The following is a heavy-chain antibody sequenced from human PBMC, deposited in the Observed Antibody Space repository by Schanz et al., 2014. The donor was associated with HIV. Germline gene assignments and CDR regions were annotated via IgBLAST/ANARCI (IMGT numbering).Heavy chain of an antibody. J-gene: IGHJ6*02. Sequence: QVQLVESGGGVVQPGRSLRLSCAASGFTFRDYALHWVRQAPGKGLEWVAVISYDRRPQYYAESVKGRFAISRDNSKNTLLLQMNSLRAEATAVYYCASVEGPPTFYYYYSGSDVWGQGTAVIVSS. CDR3: ASVEGPPTFYYYYSGSDV. D-gene: IGHD4-4*01. CDR1: GFTFRDYA. CDR2: ISYDRRPQ. V-gene: IGHV3-30*09.